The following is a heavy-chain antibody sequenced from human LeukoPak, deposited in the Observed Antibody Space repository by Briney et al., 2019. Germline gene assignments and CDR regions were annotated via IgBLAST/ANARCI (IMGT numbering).Heavy chain of an antibody. V-gene: IGHV1-24*01. CDR1: GYTLTELS. CDR3: ATISPMVRGVMRWFDP. J-gene: IGHJ5*02. Sequence: GASVKVSCKVSGYTLTELSMHWVRQAPGKGLEWMGGFDPEDGETIYAQKFQGRVTMTEDTSTDTAYMELSSLRSEDTAVYYCATISPMVRGVMRWFDPWGQGTLVTVSS. CDR2: FDPEDGET. D-gene: IGHD3-10*01.